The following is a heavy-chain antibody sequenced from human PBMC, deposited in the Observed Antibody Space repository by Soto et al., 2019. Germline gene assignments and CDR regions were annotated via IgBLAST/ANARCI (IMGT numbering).Heavy chain of an antibody. CDR3: ARSHSAYHYHAMDA. Sequence: GASVKVSCKTSRYIFTGYDMHWVRQAPGQGLEWMGWINPNSGDTNYAQRFKGRVSMTSDTSINTAYLELSRLRPGDTAVFFCARSHSAYHYHAMDAWGQGTTVTVSS. CDR1: RYIFTGYD. CDR2: INPNSGDT. J-gene: IGHJ6*02. V-gene: IGHV1-2*02.